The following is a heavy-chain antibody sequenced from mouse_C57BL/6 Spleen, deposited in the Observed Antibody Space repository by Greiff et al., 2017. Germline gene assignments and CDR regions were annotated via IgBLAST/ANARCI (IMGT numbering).Heavy chain of an antibody. J-gene: IGHJ3*01. D-gene: IGHD3-2*02. Sequence: QVQLQQPGAELVRPGTSVKLSCKASGYTFTSYWMHWVKQRPGQGLEWIGVIDPSDSYTNYNQKFKGKATLTVDTSSSTAYMQLSSLTSEDSAVYYCARGDSSGYTAYWGQGTLVTVSA. CDR2: IDPSDSYT. CDR3: ARGDSSGYTAY. V-gene: IGHV1-59*01. CDR1: GYTFTSYW.